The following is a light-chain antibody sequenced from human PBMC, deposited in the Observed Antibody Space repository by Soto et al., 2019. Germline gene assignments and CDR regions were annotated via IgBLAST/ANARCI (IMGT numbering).Light chain of an antibody. CDR3: QQYCISSWT. CDR2: KAS. J-gene: IGKJ1*01. Sequence: DTQMTQSPSTLSASVGDRVTITCRASQSISSWLAWYQVKPGKAPKLLIYKASSLGGGVPSRFRGSGSGTEFTLSISRLQPDDFATYYFQQYCISSWTFGPGTKVEIK. CDR1: QSISSW. V-gene: IGKV1-5*03.